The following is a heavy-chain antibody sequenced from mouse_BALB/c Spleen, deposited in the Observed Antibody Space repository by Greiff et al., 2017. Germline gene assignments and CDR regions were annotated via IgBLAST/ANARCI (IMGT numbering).Heavy chain of an antibody. CDR2: IDPANGNT. CDR3: ARVHDAWFAY. J-gene: IGHJ3*01. Sequence: VQLQQSGAELVRSGASVKLSCTASGFNIKDYYMHWVKQRPEQGLEWIGWIDPANGNTKYDPKFQGKATITADTSSNTAYLQLSSLTSEDTAVYYCARVHDAWFAYWGQGTLVTVSA. V-gene: IGHV14-3*02. D-gene: IGHD2-12*01. CDR1: GFNIKDYY.